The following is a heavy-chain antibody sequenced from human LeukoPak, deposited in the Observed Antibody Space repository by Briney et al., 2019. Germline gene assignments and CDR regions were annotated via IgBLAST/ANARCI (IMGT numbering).Heavy chain of an antibody. J-gene: IGHJ3*02. D-gene: IGHD2-8*01. CDR1: GFTFSSYG. CDR3: AREGCTNGVCYFGLWDAFDI. V-gene: IGHV3-30*19. Sequence: GGSLRLSCAASGFTFSSYGMHWVRQAPGKGLEWVAVISYDGSNKYYADSVKGRFTISRDNSKNTLYLQMNSLRAEDTAVYYCAREGCTNGVCYFGLWDAFDIWGQGTMVTVSS. CDR2: ISYDGSNK.